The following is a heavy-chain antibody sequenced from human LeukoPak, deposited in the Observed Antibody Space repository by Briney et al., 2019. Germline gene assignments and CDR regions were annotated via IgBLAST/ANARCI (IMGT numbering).Heavy chain of an antibody. V-gene: IGHV3-13*01. CDR3: PRGPYYYDISGYSPPPLSPEFAY. J-gene: IGHJ4*02. Sequence: GGSLRLSCAASGFTFSSYDMRWVRHATGKGLEWVSAIGTAGDTYYPGSVKGRFTISRENAKNSLFLQMNSLRAGDTAVYYCPRGPYYYDISGYSPPPLSPEFAYWGQGPLFTAPS. CDR1: GFTFSSYD. CDR2: IGTAGDT. D-gene: IGHD3-22*01.